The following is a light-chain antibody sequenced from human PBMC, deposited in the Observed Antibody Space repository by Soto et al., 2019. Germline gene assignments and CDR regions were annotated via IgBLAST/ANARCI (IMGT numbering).Light chain of an antibody. J-gene: IGLJ2*01. CDR2: DVS. Sequence: QSALTQPASVSGSPGQSITIPCTGTSSDVGGYNYVSWYQQHPGKAPKLMIYDVSNRPSGVSNRFSGSKSGNTASLTISGLQAEYEADYYCSSYTSSSTVVFGGGTKLTVL. CDR3: SSYTSSSTVV. V-gene: IGLV2-14*01. CDR1: SSDVGGYNY.